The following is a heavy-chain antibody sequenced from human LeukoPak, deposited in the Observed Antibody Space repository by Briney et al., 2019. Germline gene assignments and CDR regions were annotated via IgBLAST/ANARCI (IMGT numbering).Heavy chain of an antibody. J-gene: IGHJ5*02. CDR2: ISSSGSTI. CDR1: GFTFSDYY. V-gene: IGHV3-11*01. CDR3: AKDPAGYSGYDLLGPNWLDP. Sequence: PGGSLRPSCAASGFTFSDYYMSWIRQAPGKGLEWVSYISSSGSTIYYADSVKGRFTISRDNSKNTLYLQMNSLRAEDTAVYYCAKDPAGYSGYDLLGPNWLDPWGQGTLVTVSS. D-gene: IGHD5-12*01.